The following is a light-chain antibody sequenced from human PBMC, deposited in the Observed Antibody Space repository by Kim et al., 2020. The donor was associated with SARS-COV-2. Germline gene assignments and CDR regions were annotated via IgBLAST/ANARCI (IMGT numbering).Light chain of an antibody. CDR2: DAS. CDR3: QQYGNSPWT. J-gene: IGKJ1*01. CDR1: QSVINNY. V-gene: IGKV3-20*01. Sequence: DIVLTRSPGTLSLSPGDRATLSCRASQSVINNYLAWYQQKPGQAPRLLMYDASTRATDIPDSFSGSGSGTDFTLTISRLEPEDFAVYYCQQYGNSPWTFGQGTKVDIK.